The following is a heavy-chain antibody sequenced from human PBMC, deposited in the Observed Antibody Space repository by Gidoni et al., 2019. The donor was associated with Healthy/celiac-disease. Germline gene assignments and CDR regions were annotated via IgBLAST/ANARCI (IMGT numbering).Heavy chain of an antibody. CDR1: GFTFISYA. J-gene: IGHJ6*02. CDR3: ARAGSNYGSYYYYGMDV. D-gene: IGHD4-4*01. V-gene: IGHV3-30-3*01. Sequence: QVQLVESGGGVVQPGRSLRLSCAASGFTFISYAMHWVRQAPGKGLEWVAVISYDGSNKYYADSVKGRFTISRDNSKNTLYLQMNSLRAEDTAVYYCARAGSNYGSYYYYGMDVWGQGTTVTVSS. CDR2: ISYDGSNK.